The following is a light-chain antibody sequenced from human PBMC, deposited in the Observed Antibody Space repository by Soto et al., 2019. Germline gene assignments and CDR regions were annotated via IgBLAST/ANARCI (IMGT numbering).Light chain of an antibody. CDR3: QQYDDWPRWT. CDR1: RTVSHN. J-gene: IGKJ1*01. V-gene: IGKV3-15*01. Sequence: IVMTQSPATLSMSPGERATLTCRASRTVSHNFAWYQQKPGQPPRLLFYRASTRAPGVPARFSATGFALDFTLTIDSLQSDDFAVYFCQQYDDWPRWTLGQGTKVE. CDR2: RAS.